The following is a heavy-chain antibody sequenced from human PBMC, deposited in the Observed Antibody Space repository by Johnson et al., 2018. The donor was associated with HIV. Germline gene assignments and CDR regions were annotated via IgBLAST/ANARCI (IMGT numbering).Heavy chain of an antibody. J-gene: IGHJ3*02. CDR1: GFTFSSYA. CDR2: ISYDGSNK. CDR3: ARAELPDAFDI. V-gene: IGHV3-30-3*01. Sequence: QVQLLESGGGVVQPGGSLRLSCAASGFTFSSYAMHWVRQAPGKGLEWVAVISYDGSNKYYADSVKGRFTISRDNSKNTLYLQMNSLRAEDTAVYYCARAELPDAFDIWGQGTMVTVSS. D-gene: IGHD1-7*01.